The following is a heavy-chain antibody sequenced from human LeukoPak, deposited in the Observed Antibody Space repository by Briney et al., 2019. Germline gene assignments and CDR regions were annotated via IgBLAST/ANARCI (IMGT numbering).Heavy chain of an antibody. J-gene: IGHJ3*02. CDR1: GGSLNGYY. V-gene: IGHV4-34*01. CDR2: GGNSGGT. CDR3: ARWETVTEAFDI. D-gene: IGHD4-11*01. Sequence: SETLSLTCAVYGGSLNGYYWSWIRQPPGKGLEWIGEGGNSGGTKFNPSLKSRVTISVDTSKNQFSLKLSSVTAADTAVYYCARWETVTEAFDIWGQGTMVTVSS.